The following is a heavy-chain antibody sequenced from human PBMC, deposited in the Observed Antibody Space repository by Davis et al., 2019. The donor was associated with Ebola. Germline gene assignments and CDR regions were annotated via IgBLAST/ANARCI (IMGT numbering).Heavy chain of an antibody. V-gene: IGHV1-18*01. CDR1: GHTFTNFG. J-gene: IGHJ4*02. Sequence: AASVKVSCKASGHTFTNFGINWVRQAPGQGLEWMGWISAYNGNTNYARKFQGRVIMTTDTSPSTAYMELRGLRSDDTAVYYCASLSATYGAFDYWGQGTLVTVSS. D-gene: IGHD3-16*01. CDR2: ISAYNGNT. CDR3: ASLSATYGAFDY.